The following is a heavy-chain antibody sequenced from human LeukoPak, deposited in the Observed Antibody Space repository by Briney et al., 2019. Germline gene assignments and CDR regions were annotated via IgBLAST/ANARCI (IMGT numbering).Heavy chain of an antibody. D-gene: IGHD6-19*01. CDR3: ARVQGSSGPGIFEY. CDR2: IKQDGSEK. V-gene: IGHV3-7*01. J-gene: IGHJ4*02. CDR1: GFTFSNYW. Sequence: PGGSLRLSCAASGFTFSNYWMSWVCQAPGKGLEWVANIKQDGSEKYYVDSVKGRFTVSRDNAKNSLYLQMNSLRAEDTAVYYCARVQGSSGPGIFEYWGQGTLVTVSS.